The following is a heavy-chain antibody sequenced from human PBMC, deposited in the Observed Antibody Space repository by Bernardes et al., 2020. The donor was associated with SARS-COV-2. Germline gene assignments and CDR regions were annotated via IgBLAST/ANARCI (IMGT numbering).Heavy chain of an antibody. CDR3: AKVGCGGDCYLGIES. J-gene: IGHJ4*02. V-gene: IGHV3-23*01. CDR1: GFTFRNYA. CDR2: ISGSGGKP. Sequence: GGSLRLSCAGSGFTFRNYAMSWVRQAPGKGLAWVSAISGSGGKPYYADSVKGRFSIFRDNSKNMLYLQMNSLRVDDTAVYYCAKVGCGGDCYLGIESWGQGTLGTGSS. D-gene: IGHD2-21*02.